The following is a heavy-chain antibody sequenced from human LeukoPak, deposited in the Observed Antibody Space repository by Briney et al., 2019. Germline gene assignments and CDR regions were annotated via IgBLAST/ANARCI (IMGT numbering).Heavy chain of an antibody. CDR1: GFTFSSYS. CDR3: AREQWPTGYHFDY. CDR2: ISSSSSYI. J-gene: IGHJ4*02. Sequence: GGSLRLSCAASGFTFSSYSMIWVRQAPGKGLEWVSSISSSSSYIYYADSVKGRFTISRDNAKNSLYLQMNSLRAEDTAVYYCAREQWPTGYHFDYWGQGTLVTVSS. D-gene: IGHD6-19*01. V-gene: IGHV3-21*01.